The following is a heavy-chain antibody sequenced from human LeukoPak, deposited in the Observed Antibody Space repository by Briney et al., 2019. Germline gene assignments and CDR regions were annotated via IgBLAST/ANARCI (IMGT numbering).Heavy chain of an antibody. CDR1: GGSISSSSYY. CDR3: ARDLAEATKD. Sequence: SQTLSLTCTVSGGSISSSSYYWGWIRQPPGKGLEWIGSIYYSGSTYYNPSLKSRVTISVDRSKNQFSLKLSSVTAADTAVYYCARDLAEATKDWGQGTLVTVSS. J-gene: IGHJ4*02. CDR2: IYYSGST. D-gene: IGHD1-26*01. V-gene: IGHV4-39*07.